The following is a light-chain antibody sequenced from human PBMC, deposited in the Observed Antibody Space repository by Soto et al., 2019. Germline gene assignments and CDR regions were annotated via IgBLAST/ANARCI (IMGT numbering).Light chain of an antibody. CDR2: EVS. Sequence: QAVVTQPASVSGSPGQSITISCTGTGSDVGQYNLVSWYQQHPGKAPKLMIFEVSKRPSGVSNRFSGSKSDTTASLTISGHPAEDDDDYCCCSYAGHNREVFGTGTKVTVL. J-gene: IGLJ1*01. CDR1: GSDVGQYNL. CDR3: CSYAGHNREV. V-gene: IGLV2-23*02.